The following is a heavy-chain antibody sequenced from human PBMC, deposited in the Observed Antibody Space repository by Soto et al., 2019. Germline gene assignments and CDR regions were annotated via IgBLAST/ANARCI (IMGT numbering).Heavy chain of an antibody. CDR1: GSSIDSGGYS. J-gene: IGHJ3*02. V-gene: IGHV4-30-2*01. Sequence: SETLSLTCAVSGSSIDSGGYSWSWIRQPPGKGLEWIGYIYHSGSTYYNPSLKSRVTISVDRSKNQFSLKLSSVTAADTAVYYCAREGVVALGAFDIWGQGTMVT. CDR2: IYHSGST. CDR3: AREGVVALGAFDI. D-gene: IGHD2-15*01.